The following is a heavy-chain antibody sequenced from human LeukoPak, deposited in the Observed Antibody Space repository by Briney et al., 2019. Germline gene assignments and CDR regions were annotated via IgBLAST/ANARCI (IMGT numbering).Heavy chain of an antibody. Sequence: SETLSLTCTVSGGSISSSSYYWGWIRQPPGKGLEWIGEINHSGSTNYNPSLKSRVTISVDTSKNQFSLKLSSVSAADTAVYYCARQGDDYVWGSYRPYYFDYWGQGTLVTVSS. D-gene: IGHD3-16*02. V-gene: IGHV4-39*01. J-gene: IGHJ4*02. CDR1: GGSISSSSYY. CDR2: INHSGST. CDR3: ARQGDDYVWGSYRPYYFDY.